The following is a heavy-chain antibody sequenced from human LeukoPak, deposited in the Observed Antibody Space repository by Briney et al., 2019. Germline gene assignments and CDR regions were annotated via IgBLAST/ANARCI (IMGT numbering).Heavy chain of an antibody. CDR2: ISSSSSYI. Sequence: GGSLRLSCAASGFTFSSYSMNWVRQAPGKGLEWVSSISSSSSYIYYADSVKGRFTISRDNAKNSLYLQMNSLRAEDTAVYYCARGQWLLLYGYWGQGTLVTVSS. V-gene: IGHV3-21*01. CDR3: ARGQWLLLYGY. J-gene: IGHJ4*02. D-gene: IGHD3-22*01. CDR1: GFTFSSYS.